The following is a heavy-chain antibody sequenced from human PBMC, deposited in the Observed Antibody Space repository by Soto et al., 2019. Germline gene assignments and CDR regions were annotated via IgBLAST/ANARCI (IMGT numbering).Heavy chain of an antibody. CDR2: IIPIFGTA. CDR3: ARYWYYDFWSGYSNNWFHP. V-gene: IGHV1-69*06. CDR1: GGTFSSYA. Sequence: GASVKVSCKASGGTFSSYAISWVRQAPGQGLEWMGGIIPIFGTANYAQKFQGRVTITADKSTSTAYMELSSLRSEDTAVYYCARYWYYDFWSGYSNNWFHPWGQGTLVTVSS. J-gene: IGHJ5*02. D-gene: IGHD3-3*01.